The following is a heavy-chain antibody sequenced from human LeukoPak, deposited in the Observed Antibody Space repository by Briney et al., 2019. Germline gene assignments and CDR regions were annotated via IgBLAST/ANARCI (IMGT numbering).Heavy chain of an antibody. CDR2: IYTSGST. CDR3: ARAVGSGSFQTYYYYMDV. Sequence: SETLSLTCTVSGGSISSYYWSWVRQPAGKGLEGIGRIYTSGSTNYNTSLKSRVTMSVDTSKNQFSLKLSSVTAADTAVYYCARAVGSGSFQTYYYYMDVWGKGTTVTISS. D-gene: IGHD3-10*01. CDR1: GGSISSYY. J-gene: IGHJ6*03. V-gene: IGHV4-4*07.